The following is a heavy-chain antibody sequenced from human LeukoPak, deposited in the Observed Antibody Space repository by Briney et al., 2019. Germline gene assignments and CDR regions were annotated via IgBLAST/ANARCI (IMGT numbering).Heavy chain of an antibody. CDR2: ICPGDSDT. V-gene: IGHV5-51*01. J-gene: IGHJ4*02. Sequence: HGESLKISCKGSGYSFTSYWIGWVRQMPGKGLEWMGFICPGDSDTRYSPSFQGQVTISADKSISTAYLQWSTLKASDTAMYYCARTFSPVDTAMDVNFDYWGQGTLVTVSS. CDR3: ARTFSPVDTAMDVNFDY. D-gene: IGHD5-18*01. CDR1: GYSFTSYW.